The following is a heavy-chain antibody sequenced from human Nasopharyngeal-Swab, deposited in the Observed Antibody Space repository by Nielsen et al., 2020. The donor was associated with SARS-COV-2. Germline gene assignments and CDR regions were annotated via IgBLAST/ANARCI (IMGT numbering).Heavy chain of an antibody. Sequence: SLKISWAASGFTFSDYYMSWIRQAPGKGLEWVSYISSSGSTIYYADSVKGRFTISRDNAKNSLYLQMNSLRAEDTAVYYCAKVTTRSHPNIWGQGTMVTVSS. D-gene: IGHD4-17*01. J-gene: IGHJ3*02. CDR1: GFTFSDYY. CDR2: ISSSGSTI. CDR3: AKVTTRSHPNI. V-gene: IGHV3-11*01.